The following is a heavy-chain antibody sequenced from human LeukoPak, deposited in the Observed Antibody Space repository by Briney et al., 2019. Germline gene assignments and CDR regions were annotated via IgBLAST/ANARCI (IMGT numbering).Heavy chain of an antibody. D-gene: IGHD6-19*01. V-gene: IGHV3-30*02. CDR2: IHYDGSDT. Sequence: GGSLRLSCAASGFTFSHYGMHWVRQAPGKGLEWVAFIHYDGSDTYYADSVKGRFTISRDNSKNTLYLQMNSLRAEDTAVYYCAKDRVKQWLARDFDYWGQGTLVTVSS. CDR1: GFTFSHYG. J-gene: IGHJ4*02. CDR3: AKDRVKQWLARDFDY.